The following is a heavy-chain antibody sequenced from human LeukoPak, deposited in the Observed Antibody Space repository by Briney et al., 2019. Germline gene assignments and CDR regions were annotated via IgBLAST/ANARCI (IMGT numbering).Heavy chain of an antibody. D-gene: IGHD1/OR15-1a*01. V-gene: IGHV4-39*07. CDR3: ARNKYFDY. CDR1: GGSISSSTYF. J-gene: IGHJ4*02. CDR2: INHSGST. Sequence: PSETLSLTCTVSGGSISSSTYFWGWIRQPPGKGLEWIGEINHSGSTNYNPSLKSRVTISVDTSKNQFSLKLSSVTAADTAVYYCARNKYFDYWGQGTLVTVSS.